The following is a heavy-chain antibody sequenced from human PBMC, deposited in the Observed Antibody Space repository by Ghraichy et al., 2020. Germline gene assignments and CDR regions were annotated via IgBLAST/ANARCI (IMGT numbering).Heavy chain of an antibody. V-gene: IGHV4-38-2*02. J-gene: IGHJ6*02. Sequence: SETLSLTCTVSGYSISSGYYWGWIRQSPGKGLEWIGSIHYSGSTYNNPSLKSRVIISVDTSKNQFFLKVSSVTAADTAVYHCARDRSRYTGSNDYYYGIDVWGQGTTVTVSS. CDR3: ARDRSRYTGSNDYYYGIDV. CDR2: IHYSGST. D-gene: IGHD1-26*01. CDR1: GYSISSGYY.